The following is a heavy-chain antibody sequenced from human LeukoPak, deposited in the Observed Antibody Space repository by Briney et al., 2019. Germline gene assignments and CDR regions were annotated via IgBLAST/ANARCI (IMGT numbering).Heavy chain of an antibody. D-gene: IGHD1-26*01. CDR3: SRWELLGYYFDY. CDR1: GFTVSSNY. CDR2: IYSGGST. V-gene: IGHV3-53*05. Sequence: GGSLRLSCAASGFTVSSNYMSWVRQAPGKGLEWASVIYSGGSTYYADSVKGRFTISRDNSKNTLYLQMNSLRAEDTAVYYCSRWELLGYYFDYWGQGTLVTVSS. J-gene: IGHJ4*02.